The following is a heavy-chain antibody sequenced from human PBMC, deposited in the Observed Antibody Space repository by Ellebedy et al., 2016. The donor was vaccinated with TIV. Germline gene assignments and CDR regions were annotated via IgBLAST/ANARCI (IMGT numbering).Heavy chain of an antibody. Sequence: GESLKISCAASGFTLSDYWMHWVRQAPGQGLVWVSRINTDGSSTTSADSVKGRFTISRDNAKNTLYLQMNSLRAEDTAVYYCARAYGGYNPLDYWGQGTLVTVSS. D-gene: IGHD5-12*01. CDR3: ARAYGGYNPLDY. CDR1: GFTLSDYW. V-gene: IGHV3-74*01. J-gene: IGHJ4*02. CDR2: INTDGSST.